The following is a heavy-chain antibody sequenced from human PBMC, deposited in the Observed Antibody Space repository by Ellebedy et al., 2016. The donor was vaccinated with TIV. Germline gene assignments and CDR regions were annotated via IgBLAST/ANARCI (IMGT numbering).Heavy chain of an antibody. V-gene: IGHV1-69*04. Sequence: AASVKVSCKASGGTFSSYAISWVRQAPGQGLEWMGRIIPILGIANYAQKFQGRVTITADNSTSTAYMELSSLRSEDTAVYYCARLGGPESLYYYGMDGWGQGTTVTVSS. D-gene: IGHD2-15*01. CDR3: ARLGGPESLYYYGMDG. CDR1: GGTFSSYA. J-gene: IGHJ6*02. CDR2: IIPILGIA.